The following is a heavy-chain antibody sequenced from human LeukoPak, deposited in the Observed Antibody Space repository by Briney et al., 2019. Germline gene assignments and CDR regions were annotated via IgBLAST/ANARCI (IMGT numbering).Heavy chain of an antibody. CDR3: ARATYRVVRGVIITFDY. Sequence: GGSLKLSCAASGFSFSNYWMSWVRQAPGKGLEWVGHAKQDGSETYYVDSVKGRFTVSRDNAKNSLYLQMNSLRAEDTAVYYCARATYRVVRGVIITFDYWGQGTLVTVSS. CDR1: GFSFSNYW. V-gene: IGHV3-7*03. D-gene: IGHD3-10*01. J-gene: IGHJ4*02. CDR2: AKQDGSET.